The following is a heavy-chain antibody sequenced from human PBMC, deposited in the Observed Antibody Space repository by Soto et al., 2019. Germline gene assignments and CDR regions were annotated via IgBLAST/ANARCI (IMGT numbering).Heavy chain of an antibody. Sequence: SETLSLTCFVSGYSISAGGYYWSWIRQHPGKGLEWIGSFYSSGSIIYNPSLSSRVSISGDTSSNQFSMSLTSVTAAATARYYCARMYSSGSGWFHPWGQGTLVTVSS. J-gene: IGHJ5*02. V-gene: IGHV4-31*03. CDR3: ARMYSSGSGWFHP. CDR2: FYSSGSI. D-gene: IGHD6-19*01. CDR1: GYSISAGGYY.